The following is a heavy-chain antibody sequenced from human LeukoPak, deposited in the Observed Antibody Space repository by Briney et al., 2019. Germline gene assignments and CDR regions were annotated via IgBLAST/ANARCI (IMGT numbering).Heavy chain of an antibody. D-gene: IGHD3-10*01. J-gene: IGHJ4*02. CDR1: GGSISSGDYY. CDR3: ARVGRYYGSGSPRPYYFDY. Sequence: PSQTLPLTCTVSGGSISSGDYYWSWIRQPPGKGLEWIGNIYYSGSTYYNPSLKSRVTISVDTSNNQFSLKLTSVTAADTAVYYCARVGRYYGSGSPRPYYFDYWGQGTLVTVSS. V-gene: IGHV4-30-4*08. CDR2: IYYSGST.